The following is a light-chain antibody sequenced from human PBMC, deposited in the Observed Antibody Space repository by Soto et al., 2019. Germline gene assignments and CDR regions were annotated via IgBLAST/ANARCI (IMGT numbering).Light chain of an antibody. CDR1: SSNIGSCNF. J-gene: IGLJ3*02. CDR2: EAT. V-gene: IGLV2-23*01. CDR3: CSYAGTSSWV. Sequence: QSALTQPASVSGSPGQSITISCTGTSSNIGSCNFVSWYQQRPGRAPKLMIFEATKRPSGVPPRFSGSKSGNTASLTISGLQAEDEADYYCCSYAGTSSWVFGGGTKLTVL.